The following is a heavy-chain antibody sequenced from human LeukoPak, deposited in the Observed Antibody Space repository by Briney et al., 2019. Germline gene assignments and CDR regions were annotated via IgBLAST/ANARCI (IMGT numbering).Heavy chain of an antibody. CDR1: GYNFPNYW. CDR2: IYPGDSTT. J-gene: IGHJ4*02. Sequence: GESPKISCKGSGYNFPNYWIGWVRQMPGKGLEWLGIIYPGDSTTRYSPSFQGQVTVSADKSINTAYLQWSSLKASDTAMYYCARGDTAMSLDYWGQGTLVTVSS. D-gene: IGHD5-18*01. V-gene: IGHV5-51*01. CDR3: ARGDTAMSLDY.